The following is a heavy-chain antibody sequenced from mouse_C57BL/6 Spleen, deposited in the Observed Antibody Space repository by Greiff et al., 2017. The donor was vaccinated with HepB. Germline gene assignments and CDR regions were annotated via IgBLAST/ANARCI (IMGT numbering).Heavy chain of an antibody. Sequence: QVQLQQPGTELVKPGASVKLSCKASGYTFTSYWMHWVKQRPGQGHEWIGNINPSNGGTNYNEKFKSKATLPVDKSSSTANMPLSSLTSEDSAVYYCARGSNYFWFSYWGQGTLVTVSA. V-gene: IGHV1-53*01. CDR3: ARGSNYFWFSY. CDR1: GYTFTSYW. CDR2: INPSNGGT. D-gene: IGHD2-5*01. J-gene: IGHJ3*01.